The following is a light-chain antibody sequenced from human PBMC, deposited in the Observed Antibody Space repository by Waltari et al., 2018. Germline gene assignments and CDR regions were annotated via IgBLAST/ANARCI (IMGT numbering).Light chain of an antibody. CDR1: SSDIGAYKY. Sequence: QSALTQPASVSGSPGQSITISCTGTSSDIGAYKYVSWYQQPPGKAPKLIIYEVSNRPSGVSNRFSGPKAGNTASLSISGLQAEDEADYYCISFTSSVTYVFGTGTRVTVV. V-gene: IGLV2-14*01. J-gene: IGLJ1*01. CDR2: EVS. CDR3: ISFTSSVTYV.